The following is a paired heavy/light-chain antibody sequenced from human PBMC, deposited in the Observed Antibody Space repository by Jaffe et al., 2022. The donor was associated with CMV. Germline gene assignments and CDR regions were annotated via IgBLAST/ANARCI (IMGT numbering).Light chain of an antibody. CDR3: QQHGGSPIT. V-gene: IGKV3-20*01. CDR1: QSVTGNY. Sequence: EIVLTQSPGTLSLSPGERATLSCRASQSVTGNYVAWYQQKPGQAPRLLIYGASSRATGIPDRFSGSGSGTDFTLTIRRLEPEDFAVYYCQQHGGSPITLGQGTRLEIK. J-gene: IGKJ5*01. CDR2: GAS.
Heavy chain of an antibody. D-gene: IGHD6-19*01. CDR2: IYYSGGT. Sequence: QVQLQESGPGLVKPSETLSLTCTVSGVSISSNSWSWVRQPPGKGLEWIGYIYYSGGTNYNPSLKSRVTISVDTSKNQVSLELNSVTAADTAVYYCARGNGWYPNWGQGTQVTVSS. CDR3: ARGNGWYPN. J-gene: IGHJ4*02. CDR1: GVSISSNS. V-gene: IGHV4-59*01.